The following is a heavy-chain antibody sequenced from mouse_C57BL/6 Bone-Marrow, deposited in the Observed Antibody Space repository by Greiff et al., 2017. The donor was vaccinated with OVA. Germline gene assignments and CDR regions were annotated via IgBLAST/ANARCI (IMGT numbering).Heavy chain of an antibody. V-gene: IGHV1-15*01. Sequence: QVQLQQSGAELVRPGASVTLSCKASGYTFTDYEMHWVKQTPVHGLEWIGAIDPATGGTAYNQKFKGKATLTADKSSSTAYMELRSLTSEDSAVYYCARLSTTVVYMYFGGWGTGATVTVS. J-gene: IGHJ1*03. CDR2: IDPATGGT. D-gene: IGHD1-1*01. CDR3: ARLSTTVVYMYFGG. CDR1: GYTFTDYE.